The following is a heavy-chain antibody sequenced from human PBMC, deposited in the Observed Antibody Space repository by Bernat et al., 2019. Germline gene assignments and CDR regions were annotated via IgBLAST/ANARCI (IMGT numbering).Heavy chain of an antibody. Sequence: EVQLVESGGGLVPPGGSLRLSCVVSGFTFSTTWMNWVRQAPGKGLEWVAYINLDGSEKNYVDSVRGRFTISRDNAKNSLYLEMNNLRAEDTAVYYCVRVPRLADYWGQGTLVTVSA. J-gene: IGHJ4*02. CDR3: VRVPRLADY. CDR1: GFTFSTTW. CDR2: INLDGSEK. V-gene: IGHV3-7*03. D-gene: IGHD3-3*02.